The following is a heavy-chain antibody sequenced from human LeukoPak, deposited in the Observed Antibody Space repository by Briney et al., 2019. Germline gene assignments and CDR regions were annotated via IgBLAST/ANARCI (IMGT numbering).Heavy chain of an antibody. CDR1: GGSFSGYY. CDR2: INHSGST. CDR3: ARTYYYDSSGYHPWAFDI. V-gene: IGHV4-34*01. Sequence: PSETLSLTCAVYGGSFSGYYWSWIRQPPGKGLEWIGEINHSGSTNYNPSLKSRVTMSVDTSKNQFSLKLSSVTAADTAVYYCARTYYYDSSGYHPWAFDIWGQGTMVTVSS. J-gene: IGHJ3*02. D-gene: IGHD3-22*01.